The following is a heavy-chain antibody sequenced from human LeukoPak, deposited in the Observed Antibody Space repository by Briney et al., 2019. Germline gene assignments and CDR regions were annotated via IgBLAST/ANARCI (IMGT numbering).Heavy chain of an antibody. V-gene: IGHV4-59*01. CDR3: ARDRIATRPIYYYYYGMDV. CDR1: GGSLSSYY. Sequence: SETLSLTCTVSGGSLSSYYWSWIRQPPGKGLEWIGYIYYSGSTNYNPSLKSRVTISVDTPKNQFSLKLSSVTAADTAVYYCARDRIATRPIYYYYYGMDVWGQGTTVTVSS. D-gene: IGHD2-21*01. CDR2: IYYSGST. J-gene: IGHJ6*02.